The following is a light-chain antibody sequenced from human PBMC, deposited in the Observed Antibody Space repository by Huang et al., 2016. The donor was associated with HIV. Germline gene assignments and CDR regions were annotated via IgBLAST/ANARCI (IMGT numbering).Light chain of an antibody. J-gene: IGKJ3*01. Sequence: DIQMTQSPSSLSASVGDRVTITCQASQDISNYLNWYQQKIGKAPKLLIYHTSNLETGVPSRFSGSGSGTDFTFTISSLQPEDIATYYCQQYDNLPWTFGPGTKVDIK. V-gene: IGKV1-33*01. CDR2: HTS. CDR3: QQYDNLPWT. CDR1: QDISNY.